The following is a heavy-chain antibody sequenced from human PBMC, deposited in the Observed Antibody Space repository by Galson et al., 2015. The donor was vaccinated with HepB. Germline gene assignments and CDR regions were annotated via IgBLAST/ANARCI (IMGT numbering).Heavy chain of an antibody. J-gene: IGHJ3*02. V-gene: IGHV5-51*03. D-gene: IGHD2-8*02. CDR3: ARRCTGGVCYSAFDI. CDR2: IYPGDSDT. CDR1: GYSFTSYW. Sequence: QSGAEVKKPGESLKISCKGSGYSFTSYWIGWVRQMPGKGLEWMGIIYPGDSDTRYSPSFQGQVTISADKSISPAYLQWSSLKASDTAMYYCARRCTGGVCYSAFDIWGQGTMVTVSS.